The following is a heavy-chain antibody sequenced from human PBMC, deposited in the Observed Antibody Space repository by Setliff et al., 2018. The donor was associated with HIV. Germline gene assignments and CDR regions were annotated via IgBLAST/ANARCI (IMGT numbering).Heavy chain of an antibody. J-gene: IGHJ4*02. V-gene: IGHV3-23*01. CDR2: IRSSVGVS. CDR1: GFTFSSYA. D-gene: IGHD2-2*03. CDR3: AKGGWILDSHLGY. Sequence: PGGSLRLSCAASGFTFSSYAMNWVRQAPGKGLEWVSAIRSSVGVSYYADSVKGRFTISRDNSKNTLYLQMNSLRAEDTAVYYCAKGGWILDSHLGYWGQGTLVTVSS.